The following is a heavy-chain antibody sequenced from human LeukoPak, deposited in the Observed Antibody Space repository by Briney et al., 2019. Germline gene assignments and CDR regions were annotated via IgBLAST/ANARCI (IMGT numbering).Heavy chain of an antibody. CDR3: ARVRYSGYVPY. D-gene: IGHD5-12*01. V-gene: IGHV4-34*01. CDR1: GGSFSGYY. CDR2: INHSGST. Sequence: PSETLSLTCAVYGGSFSGYYWSWIRQPPGKGLEWIGEINHSGSTNYNPSLKSRVTISVDTSKNQFSLKLSSVTAADTAVYYCARVRYSGYVPYWGQGTLVTVSS. J-gene: IGHJ4*02.